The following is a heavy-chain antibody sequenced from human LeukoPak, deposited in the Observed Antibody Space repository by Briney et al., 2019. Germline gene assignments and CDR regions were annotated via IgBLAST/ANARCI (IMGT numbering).Heavy chain of an antibody. CDR3: ARVQGSSTSPAWY. V-gene: IGHV3-21*01. D-gene: IGHD2-2*01. J-gene: IGHJ4*02. CDR2: ISSSSSYI. Sequence: PGGSLRLSCAACRITFSSYSMNWVRQAPGKGLEWVSSISSSSSYIYYADSVKGRFTISRDNAKNSLYLQMNSLRAEDTAVYYCARVQGSSTSPAWYWGQGTLVTVSS. CDR1: RITFSSYS.